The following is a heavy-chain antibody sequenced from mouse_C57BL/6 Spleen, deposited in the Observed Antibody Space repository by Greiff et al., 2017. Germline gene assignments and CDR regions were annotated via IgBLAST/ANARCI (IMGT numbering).Heavy chain of an antibody. CDR1: GYTFTDYY. CDR2: INPNNGGT. Sequence: VQLQQSGPELVKPGASVKISCKASGYTFTDYYMNWVKQSHGKSLEWIGDINPNNGGTSYNQKFKGKATLTVDKSSSTAYMELRSLTSEDSAVYYCARSRDDYDAYWGQGTTLTVSS. D-gene: IGHD2-4*01. CDR3: ARSRDDYDAY. J-gene: IGHJ2*01. V-gene: IGHV1-26*01.